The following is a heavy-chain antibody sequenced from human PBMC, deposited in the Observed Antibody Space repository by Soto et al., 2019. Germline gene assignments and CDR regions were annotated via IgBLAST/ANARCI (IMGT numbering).Heavy chain of an antibody. CDR2: IIPIFGTA. V-gene: IGHV1-69*13. D-gene: IGHD6-6*01. CDR1: GGTFSSYA. Sequence: RASVKVSCKASGGTFSSYAIIWVRQAPGQGLEWMGGIIPIFGTANYAQKFQGRVTITADESTSTAYMELSSLRSEDTAVYYCANSYSSSAYYFDYWGQGTLVTVSS. J-gene: IGHJ4*02. CDR3: ANSYSSSAYYFDY.